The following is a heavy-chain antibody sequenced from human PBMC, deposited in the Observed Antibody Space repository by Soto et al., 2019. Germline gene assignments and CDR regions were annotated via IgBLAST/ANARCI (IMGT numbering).Heavy chain of an antibody. V-gene: IGHV3-23*01. J-gene: IGHJ4*03. Sequence: GGTLRLSCAASRFSLSSYAMRYVGQAPGKRLQWVSSISHSSGDTYYADSVKGRFTISRDNSRNTLYLHLRNLRDEDTAVHYCEKRVPWSSFDYSGTGTLLTVFS. D-gene: IGHD2-2*01. CDR1: RFSLSSYA. CDR3: EKRVPWSSFDY. CDR2: ISHSSGDT.